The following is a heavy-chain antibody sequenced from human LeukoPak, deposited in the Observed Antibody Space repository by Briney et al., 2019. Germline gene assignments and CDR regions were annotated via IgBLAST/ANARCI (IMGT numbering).Heavy chain of an antibody. Sequence: SETLSLTCTVSGGSISGYYWSCIRQPPGQGLEWIGYIHSSGATLYNPSLKSRVTMSVDASKNQFSLKLGSVTAADTAVYYCARSRGRKVTPFDYWGQGILVTVSS. V-gene: IGHV4-59*08. D-gene: IGHD3-10*01. CDR1: GGSISGYY. CDR3: ARSRGRKVTPFDY. J-gene: IGHJ4*02. CDR2: IHSSGAT.